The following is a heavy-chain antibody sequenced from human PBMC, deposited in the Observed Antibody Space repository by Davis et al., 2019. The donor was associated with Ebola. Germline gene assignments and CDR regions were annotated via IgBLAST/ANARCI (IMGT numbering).Heavy chain of an antibody. J-gene: IGHJ3*02. Sequence: GGSLRLSCAASGFTFSSYWMSWVRQAPGKGLEWVANIKQDGSEKYYVDSVKGRFTISRDNAKNSLYLQMNSLRAEDTAVYYCARERYYYDSSGYYPRSAFDIWGQGTMVTVPS. CDR2: IKQDGSEK. CDR1: GFTFSSYW. CDR3: ARERYYYDSSGYYPRSAFDI. D-gene: IGHD3-22*01. V-gene: IGHV3-7*03.